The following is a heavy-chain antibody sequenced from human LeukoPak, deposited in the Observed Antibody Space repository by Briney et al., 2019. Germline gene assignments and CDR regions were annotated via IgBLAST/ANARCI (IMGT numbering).Heavy chain of an antibody. J-gene: IGHJ4*02. CDR2: IYSGGTT. CDR3: ATGYGSGQSSDY. D-gene: IGHD6-19*01. Sequence: GGSLRLSCAASGFTARTNNTSGVRQAPGKGLEWVSVIYSGGTTYYADSVKGRFTISRDNSKHKLYLQMNRLRAEDTAIYYFATGYGSGQSSDYGGQGTLVTVSS. CDR1: GFTARTNN. V-gene: IGHV3-66*01.